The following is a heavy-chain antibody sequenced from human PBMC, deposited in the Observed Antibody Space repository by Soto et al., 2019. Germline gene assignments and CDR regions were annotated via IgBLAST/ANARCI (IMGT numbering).Heavy chain of an antibody. CDR2: IYYSGYA. Sequence: QVQLQESGPGLVKPSETLSLTCTVSGASISNTRYYWGWIRQPPGKGLEWIGSIYYSGYAYYNPSLKSRVTISVDTSKYQFSLNLRSMTAADTAVYYCVRPTSTDLRDPFDIWGQGIMVTVSS. J-gene: IGHJ3*02. D-gene: IGHD4-17*01. CDR3: VRPTSTDLRDPFDI. CDR1: GASISNTRYY. V-gene: IGHV4-39*01.